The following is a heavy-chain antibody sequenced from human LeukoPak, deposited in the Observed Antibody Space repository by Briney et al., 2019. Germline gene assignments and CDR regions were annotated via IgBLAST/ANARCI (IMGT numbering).Heavy chain of an antibody. D-gene: IGHD2-2*02. CDR2: ISSSSGTI. CDR1: GFTFSDYY. Sequence: PGGSLRLSCAASGFTFSDYYMSWIRQAPGKGLEWLSYISSSSGTIYDADSVKGRFTISRDNAKNLEYLQMNSLRAEDTAVYYCVRDGGNDCSSTSCHSGYYYYGMDVWGQGTTVTVSS. CDR3: VRDGGNDCSSTSCHSGYYYYGMDV. J-gene: IGHJ6*02. V-gene: IGHV3-11*01.